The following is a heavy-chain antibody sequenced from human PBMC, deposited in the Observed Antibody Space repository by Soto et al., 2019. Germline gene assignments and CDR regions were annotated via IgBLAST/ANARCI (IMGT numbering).Heavy chain of an antibody. CDR1: GGSISSGDYY. D-gene: IGHD2-8*01. CDR2: IYYSGST. CDR3: ARASELMVYAGRN. J-gene: IGHJ4*02. V-gene: IGHV4-30-4*01. Sequence: SETLSLTCTVSGGSISSGDYYWSWIRQPPGKGLEWIGYIYYSGSTYYNPSLKSRVTISVDTSKNQFSLKLSSVTAADTAVYYCARASELMVYAGRNWGQGTLVTGSS.